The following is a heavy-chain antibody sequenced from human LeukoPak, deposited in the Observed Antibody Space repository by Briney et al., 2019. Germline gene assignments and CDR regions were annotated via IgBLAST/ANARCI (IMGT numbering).Heavy chain of an antibody. V-gene: IGHV3-30*18. J-gene: IGHJ6*02. Sequence: GGSLRLSCAASGFTFSSSGMHWVRQAPGKGLEWVAVVSHDGRNKYYADSVKGRFTISRDNSKNTLYLQMNSLRAEDTAVYYCAKSKDSGWYWDYYYYYGMDVWGQGTTVTVSS. CDR3: AKSKDSGWYWDYYYYYGMDV. CDR2: VSHDGRNK. D-gene: IGHD6-19*01. CDR1: GFTFSSSG.